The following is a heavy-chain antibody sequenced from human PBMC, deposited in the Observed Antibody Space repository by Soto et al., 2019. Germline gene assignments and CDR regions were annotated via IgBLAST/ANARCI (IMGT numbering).Heavy chain of an antibody. Sequence: QVQLVESGGGVVQPGRSLRLSCAASGFTFSSYAMHWVRQAPGKGLEWVAVISYDGSNKYYADSVKGRFTISRDNSKNTLYLHMNSLRAEDTAVYYCAVDLAYCGGDCYWGQGTLVTVSS. CDR2: ISYDGSNK. CDR3: AVDLAYCGGDCY. CDR1: GFTFSSYA. J-gene: IGHJ4*02. D-gene: IGHD2-21*02. V-gene: IGHV3-30-3*01.